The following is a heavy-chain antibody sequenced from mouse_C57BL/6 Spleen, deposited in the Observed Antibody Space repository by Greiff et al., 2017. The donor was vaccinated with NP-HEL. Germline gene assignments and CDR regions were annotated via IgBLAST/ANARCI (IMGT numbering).Heavy chain of an antibody. CDR3: ARLYSWYFDV. J-gene: IGHJ1*03. Sequence: VQLQESGPELVKPGASVKISCKASGYAFSSSWMNWVKQRPGQGLEWIGRIYPGAGDTNYNGKFKGKATLTADKSSSTAYMQLSSLTSEDSAVYFCARLYSWYFDVWGTGTTVTVSS. CDR1: GYAFSSSW. D-gene: IGHD2-1*01. CDR2: IYPGAGDT. V-gene: IGHV1-82*01.